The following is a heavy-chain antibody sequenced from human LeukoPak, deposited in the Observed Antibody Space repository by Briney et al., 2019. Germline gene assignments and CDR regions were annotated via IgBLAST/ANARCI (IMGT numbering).Heavy chain of an antibody. CDR2: IGTAGDT. CDR1: GFTLSSYA. V-gene: IGHV3-13*01. J-gene: IGHJ4*02. CDR3: ARQNTPHGNFDY. Sequence: GGSLRLSCAASGFTLSSYAMHWVRQPAGKGLEWVSAIGTAGDTFCPGSVKGRFTISRENAKKSLFLQMNSLRAEDTAVYYCARQNTPHGNFDYWGQGTLVTVSS. D-gene: IGHD1-26*01.